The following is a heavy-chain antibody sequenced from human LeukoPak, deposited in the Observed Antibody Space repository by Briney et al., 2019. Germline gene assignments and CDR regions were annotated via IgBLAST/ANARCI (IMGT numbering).Heavy chain of an antibody. V-gene: IGHV3-48*03. Sequence: GGSLRLSCAASGFTFSSYEMNWVRQAPGKGLEWVSYMSSRGSIIFYADSVKGRFTISRDNAKNSLYLQMFSLRVEDTAVYYCARGAAGGMYNWFDPWGQVTLVTVSS. CDR3: ARGAAGGMYNWFDP. CDR1: GFTFSSYE. CDR2: MSSRGSII. J-gene: IGHJ5*02. D-gene: IGHD6-13*01.